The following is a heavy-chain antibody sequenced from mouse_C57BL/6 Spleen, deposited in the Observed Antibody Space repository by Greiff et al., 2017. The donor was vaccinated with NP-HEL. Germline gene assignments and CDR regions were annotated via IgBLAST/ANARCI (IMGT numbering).Heavy chain of an antibody. CDR2: IYPGDGDT. Sequence: LVESGPELVKPGASVKISCKASGYAFSSSWMNWVKQRPGKGLEWIGRIYPGDGDTNYNGKFKGKATLTADKSSSTAYMQLSSLTSEDSAVYFCARWAGGGGDYWGQGTTLTVSS. CDR1: GYAFSSSW. CDR3: ARWAGGGGDY. J-gene: IGHJ2*01. V-gene: IGHV1-82*01. D-gene: IGHD3-3*01.